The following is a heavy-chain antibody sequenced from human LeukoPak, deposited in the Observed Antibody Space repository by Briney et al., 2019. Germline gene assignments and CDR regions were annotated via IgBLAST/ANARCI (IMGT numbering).Heavy chain of an antibody. V-gene: IGHV3-23*01. D-gene: IGHD3-3*01. J-gene: IGHJ5*02. CDR3: AKLNGFLEWYATGQFDP. Sequence: QTGGSLRLSCAASGFTFSSYAMSWVRQAPGKGLEWVTAISGSGGSTYYADSVKGRFTISRDNSKNTLYLQMNSLRAEDTAVYYCAKLNGFLEWYATGQFDPWGQGTLVTVSS. CDR1: GFTFSSYA. CDR2: ISGSGGST.